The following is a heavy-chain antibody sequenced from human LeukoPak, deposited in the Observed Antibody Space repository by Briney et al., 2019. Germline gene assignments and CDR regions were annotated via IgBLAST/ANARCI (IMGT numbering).Heavy chain of an antibody. V-gene: IGHV3-30*02. Sequence: PGGSLRLSCAASRFTFNSCGMHWVRQAPGKGLEWVAFIRYHGSDKYYADSVKGRFTISRDNSENTLYLQMNSLRVEDTAVYYCAKSPSSWKFDDWGQGTLVTVSS. CDR3: AKSPSSWKFDD. J-gene: IGHJ4*02. CDR1: RFTFNSCG. D-gene: IGHD6-13*01. CDR2: IRYHGSDK.